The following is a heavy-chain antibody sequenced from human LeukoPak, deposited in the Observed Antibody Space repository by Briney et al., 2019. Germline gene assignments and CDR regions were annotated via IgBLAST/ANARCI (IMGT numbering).Heavy chain of an antibody. CDR1: GGSISSYY. V-gene: IGHV4-59*01. D-gene: IGHD5-18*01. CDR2: IYYSGST. Sequence: TSETLSLTCTVSGGSISSYYWSWIRQPPGKGLEWIGYIYYSGSTNYNPSLKSRVTISVDTSKNQFSLKLSSVTAADTAVYYCARVGYSYAGRWFDPWGQGTLVTVSS. CDR3: ARVGYSYAGRWFDP. J-gene: IGHJ5*02.